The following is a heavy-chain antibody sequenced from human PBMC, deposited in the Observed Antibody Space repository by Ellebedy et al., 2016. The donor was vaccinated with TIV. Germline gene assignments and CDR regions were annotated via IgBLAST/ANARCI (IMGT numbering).Heavy chain of an antibody. Sequence: GGSLRLSCAASGFTFSNAWMSWVRQAPGKGLEWVGRIKSKTDGGTTDYAAPVKGRFTISRDDSKNTLYLKMNSRKTEDTAVYYCTTGGAYCGGDCYLFYYYGMDVWGQGTTVTVSS. J-gene: IGHJ6*02. CDR2: IKSKTDGGTT. V-gene: IGHV3-15*01. CDR3: TTGGAYCGGDCYLFYYYGMDV. CDR1: GFTFSNAW. D-gene: IGHD2-21*02.